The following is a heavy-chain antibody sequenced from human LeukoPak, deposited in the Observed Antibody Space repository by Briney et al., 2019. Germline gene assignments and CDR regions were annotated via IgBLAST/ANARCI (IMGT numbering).Heavy chain of an antibody. CDR2: ISSSSSYI. J-gene: IGHJ4*02. Sequence: GSLRLSCAASGFTFSNYSMNWVRQAPGKGLEWVSSISSSSSYIYYADSVKGRFTISRDNAKNSLYLQMNSLRAEDTAVYYCARRLAALGAHHPGGWGWGIDSWGQGTLVTVSS. CDR3: ARRLAALGAHHPGGWGWGIDS. D-gene: IGHD3-16*01. V-gene: IGHV3-21*04. CDR1: GFTFSNYS.